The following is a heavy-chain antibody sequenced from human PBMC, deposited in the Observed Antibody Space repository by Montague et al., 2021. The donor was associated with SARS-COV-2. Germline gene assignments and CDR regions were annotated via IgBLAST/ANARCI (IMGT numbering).Heavy chain of an antibody. D-gene: IGHD3-10*01. CDR3: ARTSRGSRYFYGVDV. J-gene: IGHJ6*02. CDR2: IFRSGAT. Sequence: SETLSLTCTVSGDSMSDYYWSWIRQPPGMGLEWIGYIFRSGATNYNPPLKSRVIISLDTSKSQFSLRLSSVTAADTAIYYCARTSRGSRYFYGVDVRGQGTTVTVSS. CDR1: GDSMSDYY. V-gene: IGHV4-59*01.